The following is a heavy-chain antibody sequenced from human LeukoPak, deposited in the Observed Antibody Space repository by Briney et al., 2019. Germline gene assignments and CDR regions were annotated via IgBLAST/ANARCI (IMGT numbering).Heavy chain of an antibody. J-gene: IGHJ3*01. CDR2: INHSGST. Sequence: SETLSLTCAVYGGSFSDYYWTWIRQTPGKGLEWLGEINHSGSTNYNPSLKSRVTISVDTSKNQFSLKLSSVTAADTAVYYRARISSSNWYNERGAFDVWGRGTMVTVSS. CDR3: ARISSSNWYNERGAFDV. V-gene: IGHV4-34*01. D-gene: IGHD6-13*01. CDR1: GGSFSDYY.